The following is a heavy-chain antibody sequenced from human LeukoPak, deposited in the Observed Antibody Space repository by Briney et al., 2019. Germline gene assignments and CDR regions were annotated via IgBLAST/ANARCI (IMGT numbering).Heavy chain of an antibody. D-gene: IGHD2-15*01. J-gene: IGHJ5*01. CDR2: INFNSGAT. Sequence: ASVKVSCKASGNPFSTHDINWVRQATGQGLEWMGWINFNSGATGYARKFQGRVAMTRDTSISTGYMELSSLRSEDTAVYYCVTTRRLPLLGFDSWGQGTPVTVSS. V-gene: IGHV1-8*01. CDR3: VTTRRLPLLGFDS. CDR1: GNPFSTHD.